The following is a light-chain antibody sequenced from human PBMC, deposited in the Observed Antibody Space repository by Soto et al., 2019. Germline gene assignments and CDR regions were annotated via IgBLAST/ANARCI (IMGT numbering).Light chain of an antibody. V-gene: IGKV1-33*01. CDR1: QDISNY. CDR3: QQYDNLPYT. Sequence: DIQMTQSPSSLSASVGDRVTITCQASQDISNYLNWYQQKTGKAPKLLIYDASNLETGVPSRFSGSGSGTDFTITINSLQPEDIATYYCQQYDNLPYTFGQGTKLEIK. J-gene: IGKJ2*01. CDR2: DAS.